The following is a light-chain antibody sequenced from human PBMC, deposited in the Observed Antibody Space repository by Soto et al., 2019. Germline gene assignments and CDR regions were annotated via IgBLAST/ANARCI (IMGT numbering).Light chain of an antibody. CDR1: QSVSSSY. V-gene: IGKV3-20*01. J-gene: IGKJ5*01. Sequence: EIVLTQSPGTLSLPPGEGATLSCRASQSVSSSYLAWYQQKPGQAPRLLIYGASSRATGIPDRFSGSGSGTDFTLTISRLEPEDFAVYYCQQYGSSRITFGQGTRLEIK. CDR2: GAS. CDR3: QQYGSSRIT.